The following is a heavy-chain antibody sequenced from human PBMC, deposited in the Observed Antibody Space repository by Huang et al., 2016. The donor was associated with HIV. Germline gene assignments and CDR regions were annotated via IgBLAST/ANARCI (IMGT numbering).Heavy chain of an antibody. V-gene: IGHV3-53*01. D-gene: IGHD3-10*01. J-gene: IGHJ6*02. CDR3: AREMMVRGVSVPITDGYFYYGMDV. Sequence: VQLVESGGALVQPGGSLRLSCAASGFPVTTNYMNWVRQAPGKGLEWVLTIDSCYKKSHAKSGKGRFTGSRDNSKNTMYLQMNSLRVEDTATYYCAREMMVRGVSVPITDGYFYYGMDVWGHGTTVSVSS. CDR2: IDSCYKK. CDR1: GFPVTTNY.